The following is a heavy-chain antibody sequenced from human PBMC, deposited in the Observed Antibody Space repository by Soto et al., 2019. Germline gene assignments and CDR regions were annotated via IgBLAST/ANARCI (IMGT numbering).Heavy chain of an antibody. J-gene: IGHJ5*02. CDR3: ARPRCTTTACSSIHWSDH. V-gene: IGHV1-69*13. D-gene: IGHD3-16*02. Sequence: SVKVSCKGSGGTFTKYAFTWARQAPGQGLEWMGGIVPISGTTNYAQRFQGRITLTADESTNTAYMELRGLRSDDTAVYYCARPRCTTTACSSIHWSDHWGKGNIVTVSS. CDR2: IVPISGTT. CDR1: GGTFTKYA.